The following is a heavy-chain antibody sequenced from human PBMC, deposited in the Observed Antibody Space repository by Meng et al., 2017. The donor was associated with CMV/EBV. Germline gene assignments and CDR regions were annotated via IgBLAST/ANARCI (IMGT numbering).Heavy chain of an antibody. Sequence: SFGGYYWSWIRQPPGKGLEWIGEINHSGSTNYNPSLKSRVTISVDTSKNQFSLKLSSVTAADTAVYYCARGWGADIVVVPAAQKIFDYWGQGTLVTVSS. CDR2: INHSGST. V-gene: IGHV4-34*01. CDR3: ARGWGADIVVVPAAQKIFDY. CDR1: SFGGYY. D-gene: IGHD2-2*01. J-gene: IGHJ4*02.